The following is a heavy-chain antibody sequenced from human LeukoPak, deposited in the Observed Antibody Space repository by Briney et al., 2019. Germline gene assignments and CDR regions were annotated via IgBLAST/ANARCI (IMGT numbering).Heavy chain of an antibody. CDR1: GDSLSPYY. CDR2: ISYSGST. Sequence: SETLSLTCTVSGDSLSPYYWGWIRQPPGKGLEWLGYISYSGSTNYNPSLKSRVTFSVATSKNQVSLKLSSVTAADTAMYYCARNDGSGSLLSWDWFDPWGQGTLVTVSS. J-gene: IGHJ5*02. D-gene: IGHD3-10*01. V-gene: IGHV4-59*12. CDR3: ARNDGSGSLLSWDWFDP.